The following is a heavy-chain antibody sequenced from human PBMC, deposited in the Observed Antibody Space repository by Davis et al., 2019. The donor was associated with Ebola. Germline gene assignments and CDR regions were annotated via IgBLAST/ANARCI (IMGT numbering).Heavy chain of an antibody. CDR3: ARDPSWELLSYYSYYGMDV. Sequence: SVKVSCKASGGTLSSNAISWVRQAPGQGLEWMGGIIPIFGTADYAQKFRGRVTITADESTSTAYMELSSLRSEDTAVYYCARDPSWELLSYYSYYGMDVWGQGTTVTVSS. J-gene: IGHJ6*02. V-gene: IGHV1-69*13. D-gene: IGHD1-26*01. CDR2: IIPIFGTA. CDR1: GGTLSSNA.